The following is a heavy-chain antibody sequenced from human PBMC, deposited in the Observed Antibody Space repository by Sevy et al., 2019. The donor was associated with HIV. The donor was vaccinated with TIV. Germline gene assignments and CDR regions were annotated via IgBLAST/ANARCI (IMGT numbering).Heavy chain of an antibody. Sequence: ASVKVSCKASGYTFTSYGISWVRQAPGQGLEWMGWISAYNGNTNYAQKLQGRVTMTTDTSTSTAYMELRSLRSDDTAVYYCARDEWCSGGSCYGNYYYYGMDVWGQGTTVTVSS. CDR1: GYTFTSYG. CDR2: ISAYNGNT. D-gene: IGHD2-15*01. J-gene: IGHJ6*02. CDR3: ARDEWCSGGSCYGNYYYYGMDV. V-gene: IGHV1-18*01.